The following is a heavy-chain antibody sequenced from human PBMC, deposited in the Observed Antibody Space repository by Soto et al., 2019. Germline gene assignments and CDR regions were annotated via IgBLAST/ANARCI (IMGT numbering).Heavy chain of an antibody. J-gene: IGHJ6*02. V-gene: IGHV3-33*01. D-gene: IGHD3-10*01. CDR2: IWYDGSIT. Sequence: GGSLRLSCAASGFAFSSYGMHWVRQAPGKGLEWVALIWYDGSITYYVDSVKGRFTISRDNSKDTLYLQINSLIAEDTAVYYCARDRAAALLWFGELDGMDVWGQGTTVTVSS. CDR3: ARDRAAALLWFGELDGMDV. CDR1: GFAFSSYG.